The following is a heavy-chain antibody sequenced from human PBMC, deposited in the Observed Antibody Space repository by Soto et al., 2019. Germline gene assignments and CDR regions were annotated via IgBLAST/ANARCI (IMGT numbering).Heavy chain of an antibody. CDR2: ISGSGGST. J-gene: IGHJ4*02. Sequence: GGSLRLSCAASGFTFSSYAMSWVRQAPGKGLEWVSAISGSGGSTYYADSVKGRFTISRDNSKNTLYLQVNSLRAEDTAVYYCAKNIRFLEWLSPAFDYWGQGTLVTVSS. D-gene: IGHD3-3*01. CDR1: GFTFSSYA. CDR3: AKNIRFLEWLSPAFDY. V-gene: IGHV3-23*01.